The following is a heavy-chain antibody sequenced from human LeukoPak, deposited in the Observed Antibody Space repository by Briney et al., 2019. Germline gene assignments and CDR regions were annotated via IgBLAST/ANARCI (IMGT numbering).Heavy chain of an antibody. D-gene: IGHD1-26*01. Sequence: PGGSLRLSCAASGFAFSSYAMSWVRQAPGKGLEWVLAISGSGGSTYYADSVKGRFTVSRDNSKNTLYLQMNSLRAEDTAVYYCAKESAGSYYFFDYWGQGTLVTVSS. CDR3: AKESAGSYYFFDY. CDR1: GFAFSSYA. CDR2: ISGSGGST. J-gene: IGHJ4*02. V-gene: IGHV3-23*01.